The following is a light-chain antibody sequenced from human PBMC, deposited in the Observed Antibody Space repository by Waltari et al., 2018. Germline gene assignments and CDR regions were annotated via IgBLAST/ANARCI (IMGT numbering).Light chain of an antibody. CDR2: ANY. J-gene: IGLJ3*02. Sequence: HSVLNQPHLASGTPGQSVTISCSRTSTTSGLNTVTWYQQLPGTAPKLLIYANYHRPSGVPDRFSASKSDTSASLAISGLQSEDEADYFCATWDDSLNGRVFGGGTKLAVL. CDR3: ATWDDSLNGRV. CDR1: STTSGLNT. V-gene: IGLV1-44*01.